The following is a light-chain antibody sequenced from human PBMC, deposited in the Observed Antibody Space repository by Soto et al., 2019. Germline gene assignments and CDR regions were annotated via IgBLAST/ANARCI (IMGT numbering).Light chain of an antibody. CDR2: AAS. Sequence: IQLTQCPPAQSSSVPERPAIIFRASQSVSSYLTWYQQKPGKAPRLLIYAASALHTGVPSRFSGSGSATDFTLTISSVQPEDFATYCCQQSYSSPRTFGQGTKVDIK. J-gene: IGKJ1*01. V-gene: IGKV1-39*01. CDR3: QQSYSSPRT. CDR1: QSVSSY.